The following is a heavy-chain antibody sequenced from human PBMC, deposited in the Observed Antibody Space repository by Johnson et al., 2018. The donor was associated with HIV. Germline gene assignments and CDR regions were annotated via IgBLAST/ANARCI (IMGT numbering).Heavy chain of an antibody. D-gene: IGHD3-22*01. CDR2: ISSSSSTI. V-gene: IGHV3-48*01. J-gene: IGHJ3*02. CDR3: AKVGSITMIVVVPAKHALDI. Sequence: VLLVESGGGLVQPGGSLRLSCAASGFAVSKNYLTWVRQAPGKGLEWVSYISSSSSTIYYADSVKGRFTISRDNSKNTLYLQMNSLRAEDTAVYYCAKVGSITMIVVVPAKHALDIWGQGTMVTVSS. CDR1: GFAVSKNY.